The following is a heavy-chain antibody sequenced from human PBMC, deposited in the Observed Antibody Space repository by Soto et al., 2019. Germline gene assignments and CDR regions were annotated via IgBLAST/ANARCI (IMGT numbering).Heavy chain of an antibody. CDR1: GGTFSSYA. V-gene: IGHV1-69*13. D-gene: IGHD3-9*01. J-gene: IGHJ4*02. CDR3: AGGDYDILTGYFPRHDRGVSGFEY. CDR2: IIPIFGAA. Sequence: SVKVSCKASGGTFSSYAISWVRQAPGQGLEWMGGIIPIFGAANYAQKFQGRVTITADESTSTAYMELSSLRSEDTAVYYCAGGDYDILTGYFPRHDRGVSGFEYWGQGTLVTVSS.